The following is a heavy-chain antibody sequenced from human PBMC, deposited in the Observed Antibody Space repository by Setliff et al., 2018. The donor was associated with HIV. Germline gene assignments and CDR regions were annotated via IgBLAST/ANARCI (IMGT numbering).Heavy chain of an antibody. Sequence: SETLSLTCKVSGGSFNTRRTKWGWIRQSPGKGLEWIGSIFYFGSVTYNPSLKSRPLISIDTSKTQFSLNLRSVTAADTAVYYCVRELLGSGGTVPEVNFFDCWGQGTLVTVSS. CDR2: IFYFGSV. CDR3: VRELLGSGGTVPEVNFFDC. V-gene: IGHV4-39*07. J-gene: IGHJ4*02. CDR1: GGSFNTRRTK. D-gene: IGHD1-26*01.